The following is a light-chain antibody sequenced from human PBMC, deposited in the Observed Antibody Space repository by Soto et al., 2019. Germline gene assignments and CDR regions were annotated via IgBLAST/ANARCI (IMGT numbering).Light chain of an antibody. CDR3: QQYYGIPYT. CDR1: QSVFYSSNNKNY. Sequence: DIVMTQSPDSLAVSLGERAIINCKSSQSVFYSSNNKNYLAWYQQKPGQPPKLLIYWASTRESGVPDRFSGSGSGTDFTLTISSLQAEDVAVYYCQQYYGIPYTFGQGTKLEIK. CDR2: WAS. V-gene: IGKV4-1*01. J-gene: IGKJ2*01.